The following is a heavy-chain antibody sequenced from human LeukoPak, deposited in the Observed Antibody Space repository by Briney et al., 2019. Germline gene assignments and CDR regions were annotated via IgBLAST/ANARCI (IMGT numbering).Heavy chain of an antibody. CDR3: ATRYYDSSGLY. CDR2: INAGNGNT. CDR1: GYTFTSYA. J-gene: IGHJ4*02. V-gene: IGHV1-3*01. D-gene: IGHD3-22*01. Sequence: ASVKVSCKASGYTFTSYAMHWVRQAPGQRLEWMGWINAGNGNTKYSQKFQGRVTMTEDTSTDTVYMELSSLRSEDTAVYYCATRYYDSSGLYWGQGTLVTVSS.